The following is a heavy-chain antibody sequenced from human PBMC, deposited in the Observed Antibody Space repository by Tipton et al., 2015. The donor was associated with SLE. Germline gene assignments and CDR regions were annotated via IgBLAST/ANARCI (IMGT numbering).Heavy chain of an antibody. D-gene: IGHD1-26*01. V-gene: IGHV4-59*01. CDR3: AREGWELSNGDYFDY. J-gene: IGHJ4*02. CDR1: GGSISSYY. CDR2: IYYSGST. Sequence: TLSLTCTVSGGSISSYYWSWIRQPPGKGLEWIGYIYYSGSTNYNPSLKSRVTISVDTSKNQFSLKLSSVTAADTAVYYCAREGWELSNGDYFDYWGQGTLVTVSS.